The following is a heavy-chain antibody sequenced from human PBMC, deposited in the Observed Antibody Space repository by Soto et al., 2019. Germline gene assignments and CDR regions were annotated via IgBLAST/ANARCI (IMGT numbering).Heavy chain of an antibody. V-gene: IGHV3-9*01. CDR3: AKGGPDGFCSGGRCYFDY. Sequence: EVQLVESGGGLVQPGRSLRLSCAASGFTFDDYAMHWVRRVPGKGLEWVSSISWNSNIIGYADSVKGRFTISRDNAKNSLYLQMNSLRPEDTALYYCAKGGPDGFCSGGRCYFDYWGQGSLLTVSS. CDR2: ISWNSNII. CDR1: GFTFDDYA. D-gene: IGHD2-15*01. J-gene: IGHJ4*02.